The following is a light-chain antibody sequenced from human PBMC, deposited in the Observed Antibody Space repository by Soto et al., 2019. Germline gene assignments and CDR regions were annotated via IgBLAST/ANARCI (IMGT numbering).Light chain of an antibody. Sequence: DIQMTQSPSTLSASVGDRVTISCRASQSINNWLAWYQQKPGKAPKLLIYKASSLQSGVPSRFSGSGSGTECTLTINSLQPDDFATYYCQQYNSYPWTCGQGTKVEIK. CDR1: QSINNW. CDR2: KAS. J-gene: IGKJ1*01. CDR3: QQYNSYPWT. V-gene: IGKV1-5*03.